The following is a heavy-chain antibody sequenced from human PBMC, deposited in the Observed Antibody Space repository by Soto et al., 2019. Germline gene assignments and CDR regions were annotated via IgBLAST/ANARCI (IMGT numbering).Heavy chain of an antibody. CDR3: ARGGRLGYYYMAV. D-gene: IGHD6-19*01. CDR1: GGSFSGYY. J-gene: IGHJ6*03. CDR2: INHSGST. Sequence: PSETLSLTCAVYGGSFSGYYWSWIRQPPGKGLEWIGEINHSGSTNYNPSLKSRVTISVDTSKTQFSLKLSAVTAADTAVYYCARGGRLGYYYMAVWGKGPTVTVSS. V-gene: IGHV4-34*01.